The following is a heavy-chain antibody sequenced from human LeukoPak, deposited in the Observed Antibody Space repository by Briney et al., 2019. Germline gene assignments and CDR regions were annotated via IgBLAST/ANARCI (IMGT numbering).Heavy chain of an antibody. J-gene: IGHJ5*02. CDR3: ARATMVRGAGGLDP. CDR2: IYYSGST. V-gene: IGHV4-30-4*01. D-gene: IGHD3-10*01. CDR1: GGSISSGDYY. Sequence: SQTLSLTCTVSGGSISSGDYYWSWIRQPPGKGLEWIGYIYYSGSTYYNPSLKSRVTISVDTSKNQFSLKLSSVTAADTTVYYCARATMVRGAGGLDPWGQGTLVTVSS.